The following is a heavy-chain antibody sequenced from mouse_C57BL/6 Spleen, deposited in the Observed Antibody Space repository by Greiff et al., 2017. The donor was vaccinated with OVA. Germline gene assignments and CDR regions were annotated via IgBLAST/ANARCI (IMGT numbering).Heavy chain of an antibody. J-gene: IGHJ1*03. CDR2: SRNKANDYTT. D-gene: IGHD1-1*01. CDR3: ARDVATDWYFDV. V-gene: IGHV7-1*01. Sequence: EVKLVESGGGLVQSGRSLRLSCATSGFTFSDFYMEWVRQAPGKGLEWIAASRNKANDYTTEYSASVKGRFIVSRDTSQSILYLQMNALRAEDTAIYYCARDVATDWYFDVWGTGTTVTVSS. CDR1: GFTFSDFY.